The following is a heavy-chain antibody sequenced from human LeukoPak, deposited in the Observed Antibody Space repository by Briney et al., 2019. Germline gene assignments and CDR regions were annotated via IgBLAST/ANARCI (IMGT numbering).Heavy chain of an antibody. CDR3: ARADFYYDFWSGYYPRNWFDP. CDR1: GGSFSGYY. J-gene: IGHJ5*02. CDR2: INHSGST. D-gene: IGHD3-3*01. Sequence: SETLSLTCAVYGGSFSGYYWSWIRQPPGKGLEWIGEINHSGSTNYNPSLKSRVTISLDTSKNQFSLKLSSVTAADTAVYYCARADFYYDFWSGYYPRNWFDPWGQGTLVTVSS. V-gene: IGHV4-34*01.